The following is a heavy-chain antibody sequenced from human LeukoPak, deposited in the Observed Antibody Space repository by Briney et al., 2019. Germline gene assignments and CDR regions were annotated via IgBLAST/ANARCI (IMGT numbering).Heavy chain of an antibody. J-gene: IGHJ4*02. D-gene: IGHD3-16*01. CDR3: ARDVMSYFDY. Sequence: SETLSVTCTVSGGSISSGGYYWSWIRQPPGKGLEWIGYIYHSGSTYYNPSLKSRVTISVDRSKNQFSLKLSSVTAADTAVYYCARDVMSYFDYWGQGTLVTVSS. V-gene: IGHV4-30-2*01. CDR2: IYHSGST. CDR1: GGSISSGGYY.